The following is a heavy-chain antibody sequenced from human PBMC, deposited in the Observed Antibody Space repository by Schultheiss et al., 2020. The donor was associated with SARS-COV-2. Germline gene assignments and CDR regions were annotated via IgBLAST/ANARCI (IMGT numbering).Heavy chain of an antibody. V-gene: IGHV3-15*01. CDR3: TREGVYSGYDSGSLSYYYYYGMDV. D-gene: IGHD5-12*01. Sequence: GGSLRLSCAASGFTFSNAWMSWVRQAPGKGLEWVGRIKSKTDGGTTDYAAPVKGRFTISRDDSKNTLYLQMNSLKTEDTAVYYCTREGVYSGYDSGSLSYYYYYGMDVWGQGTTVTVSS. CDR2: IKSKTDGGTT. CDR1: GFTFSNAW. J-gene: IGHJ6*02.